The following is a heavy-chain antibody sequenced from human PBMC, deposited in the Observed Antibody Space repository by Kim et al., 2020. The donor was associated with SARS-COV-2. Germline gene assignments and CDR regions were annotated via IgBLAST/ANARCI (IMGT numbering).Heavy chain of an antibody. D-gene: IGHD2-15*01. V-gene: IGHV4-59*01. J-gene: IGHJ4*02. CDR2: IYYSGST. CDR1: GGSISSYY. Sequence: SETLSLTCTVSGGSISSYYWSWIRQPPGKGLEWIGYIYYSGSTNYNPSLKSRVTISVDTSKNQFSLKLSSVTAADTAVYYCARFAGWSFFDYWGQGTLVTVSS. CDR3: ARFAGWSFFDY.